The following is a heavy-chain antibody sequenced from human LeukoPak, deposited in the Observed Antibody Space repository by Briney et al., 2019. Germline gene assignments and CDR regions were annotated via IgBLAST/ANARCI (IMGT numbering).Heavy chain of an antibody. CDR2: IYYSGST. CDR1: GGSISSYY. Sequence: KPSEILSLTCTVSGGSISSYYWSWIRQPPGKGLEWVGYIYYSGSTNYNPSLKSRVTISVDTSKNQFSLKLSSVTAADTAVYYCARDRSSGWYGKYYFDYWGQGTLVTVSS. J-gene: IGHJ4*02. V-gene: IGHV4-59*01. D-gene: IGHD6-19*01. CDR3: ARDRSSGWYGKYYFDY.